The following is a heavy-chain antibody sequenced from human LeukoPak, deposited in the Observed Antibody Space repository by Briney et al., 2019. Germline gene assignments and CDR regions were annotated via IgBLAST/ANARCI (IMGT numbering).Heavy chain of an antibody. CDR3: ARGGYCSSTSCYPYYYYGMDV. Sequence: ASVKVSCKASGYTFTGYYIHWVRQAPGQGLEWMGRINPNSGGTNYAQKFQGRVTMTRDTSISTAYMELSRLRSDDAAVYYCARGGYCSSTSCYPYYYYGMDVWGQGTTVTVSS. V-gene: IGHV1-2*06. CDR1: GYTFTGYY. D-gene: IGHD2-2*01. CDR2: INPNSGGT. J-gene: IGHJ6*02.